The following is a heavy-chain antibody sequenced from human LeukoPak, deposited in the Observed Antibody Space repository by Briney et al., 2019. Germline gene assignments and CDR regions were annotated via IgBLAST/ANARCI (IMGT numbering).Heavy chain of an antibody. CDR1: GYTFTSYG. CDR3: ARTIRIAAAGVSDY. V-gene: IGHV1-18*01. D-gene: IGHD6-13*01. CDR2: ISAYNGNT. J-gene: IGHJ4*02. Sequence: ASVKVSRKASGYTFTSYGISRVRQAPGQGLEWVGWISAYNGNTNYAQKLQGRVTMTTDTSTSTAYMELRSLRSDDTAVYYCARTIRIAAAGVSDYWGQGTLVTVSS.